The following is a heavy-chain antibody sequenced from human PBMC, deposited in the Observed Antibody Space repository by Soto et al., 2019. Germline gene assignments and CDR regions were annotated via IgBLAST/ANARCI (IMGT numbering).Heavy chain of an antibody. CDR2: IYYSGST. V-gene: IGHV4-39*01. Sequence: QLQLQESGPGLVKPSETLSLTCTVSGGSISSSSYYWGWIRQPPGKGLEWIGSIYYSGSTYYNPSLKSRVTISVDTSKNQFSLKLSSVTAADTAVYYCARQEDSSGWYYYWGQGTLVTVSS. D-gene: IGHD6-19*01. CDR1: GGSISSSSYY. CDR3: ARQEDSSGWYYY. J-gene: IGHJ4*02.